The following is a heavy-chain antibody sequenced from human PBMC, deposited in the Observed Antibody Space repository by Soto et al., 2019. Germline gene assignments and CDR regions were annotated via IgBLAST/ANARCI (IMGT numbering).Heavy chain of an antibody. Sequence: SETLSVTCTVSGGSISYIIYCWGWIRQPPGKGLQWIGCMFYSGATYYNPSLKNRVTLSVDTSNNEFSLKLVSVTAPDTAVYYCARHKSGSDWLDPWGQGTLVTVSS. J-gene: IGHJ5*02. CDR2: MFYSGAT. CDR1: GGSISYIIYC. CDR3: ARHKSGSDWLDP. V-gene: IGHV4-39*01. D-gene: IGHD2-15*01.